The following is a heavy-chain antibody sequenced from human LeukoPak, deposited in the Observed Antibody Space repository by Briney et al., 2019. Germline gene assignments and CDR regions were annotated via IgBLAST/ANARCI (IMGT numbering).Heavy chain of an antibody. CDR1: GFTFSSYA. CDR2: ISGSGGST. CDR3: AKRYSSVWEYFDY. Sequence: GGSLRLSCAASGFTFSSYAMSWVRQAPGKGLEWVSAISGSGGSTCYADSVKGRFTISRDNSKNTLYLQMNSLRAEDTAEYYCAKRYSSVWEYFDYWGQGTLVTVSS. J-gene: IGHJ4*02. D-gene: IGHD6-19*01. V-gene: IGHV3-23*01.